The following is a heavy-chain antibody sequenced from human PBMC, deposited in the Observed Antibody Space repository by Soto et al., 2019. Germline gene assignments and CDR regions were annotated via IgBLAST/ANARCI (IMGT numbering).Heavy chain of an antibody. J-gene: IGHJ6*02. CDR1: GGSISSSNW. CDR2: IYHSGST. CDR3: ASLRAVTTWEDYYYGMDV. V-gene: IGHV4-4*02. Sequence: SETLSLTCAVSGGSISSSNWWSWVRQPPGKGLEWIGEIYHSGSTNYNPSLKSRVTISVDKSKNQFSLKLSSVTAADTAVYYCASLRAVTTWEDYYYGMDVWGQGTTVTVSS. D-gene: IGHD4-17*01.